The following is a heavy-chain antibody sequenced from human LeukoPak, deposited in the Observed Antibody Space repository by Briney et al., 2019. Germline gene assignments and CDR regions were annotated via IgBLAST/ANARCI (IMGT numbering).Heavy chain of an antibody. D-gene: IGHD3-22*01. CDR2: ISSSSSTI. J-gene: IGHJ3*02. Sequence: GGSLRLSCAASGFTFSSYSMNWVRQAPGKGLEWVSYISSSSSTIYYADSVKGRFTISRDNAKNSLYLQMNSLRAEDTAVYYCARDQLRISLTMIVVATQRGAFDIWGQGTMVTVSS. V-gene: IGHV3-48*04. CDR3: ARDQLRISLTMIVVATQRGAFDI. CDR1: GFTFSSYS.